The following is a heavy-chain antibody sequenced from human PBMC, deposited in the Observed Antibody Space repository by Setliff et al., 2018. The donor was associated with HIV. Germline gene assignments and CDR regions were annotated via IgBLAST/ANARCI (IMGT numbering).Heavy chain of an antibody. D-gene: IGHD1-26*01. Sequence: SETLSLTCAVSGYSISSGYYWGWIRQPPGKGLEWIGSIYHSGRPYHNPSLKSRVTISVDTSKTQFSLRLNSLTATDTALYYCARASVGATGLYAFDIWGQGTVVTVSS. CDR1: GYSISSGYY. J-gene: IGHJ3*02. CDR3: ARASVGATGLYAFDI. CDR2: IYHSGRP. V-gene: IGHV4-38-2*01.